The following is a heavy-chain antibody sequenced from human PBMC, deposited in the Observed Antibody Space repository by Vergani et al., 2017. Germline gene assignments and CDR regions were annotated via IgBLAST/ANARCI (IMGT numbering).Heavy chain of an antibody. CDR3: ARDQPVAFGADYYGSGSYHGDYGMDV. CDR2: IYSGGST. CDR1: GFTVSSNY. Sequence: VQLVESGGGLVQPGGSLRLSCAASGFTVSSNYMSWVRQAPGKGLEWVSVIYSGGSTYYAGSVKGRFTISRDNAKNSLYLKMNSLRAEDTAVYYCARDQPVAFGADYYGSGSYHGDYGMDVWGQGTTVTVSS. J-gene: IGHJ6*02. V-gene: IGHV3-66*01. D-gene: IGHD3-10*01.